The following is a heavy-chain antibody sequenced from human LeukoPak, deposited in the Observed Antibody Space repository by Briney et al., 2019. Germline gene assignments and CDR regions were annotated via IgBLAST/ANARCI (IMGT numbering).Heavy chain of an antibody. D-gene: IGHD5-24*01. J-gene: IGHJ4*02. Sequence: ASVKVSCKASGYTFTGYYMHWVRQAPGQGLEWMGWINPNSGGTNYAQKFQGRVTMTRDTSISTAYMELSSLRSEDTAVYYCARVGDGYTESYFDYWGQGTLVTVSS. CDR1: GYTFTGYY. CDR3: ARVGDGYTESYFDY. CDR2: INPNSGGT. V-gene: IGHV1-2*02.